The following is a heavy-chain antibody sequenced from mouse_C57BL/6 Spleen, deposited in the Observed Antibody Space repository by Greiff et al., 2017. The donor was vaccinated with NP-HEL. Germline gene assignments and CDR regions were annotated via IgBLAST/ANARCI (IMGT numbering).Heavy chain of an antibody. CDR2: ISYDGSN. V-gene: IGHV3-6*01. CDR1: GYSITSGYY. D-gene: IGHD1-1*01. J-gene: IGHJ1*03. CDR3: ARFITTVRYFDV. Sequence: EVQLQQSGPGLVKPSQSLSLTCSVTGYSITSGYYWNWIRQFPGNKLEWMGYISYDGSNNYNPSLKNRISITRDTSKNQFFLKLNSVTTEDTATYYCARFITTVRYFDVWGTGTTVTVSS.